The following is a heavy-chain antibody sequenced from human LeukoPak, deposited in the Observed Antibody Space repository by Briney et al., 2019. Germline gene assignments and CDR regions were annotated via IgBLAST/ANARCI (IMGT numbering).Heavy chain of an antibody. CDR2: ISGSGGST. D-gene: IGHD3-10*01. J-gene: IGHJ5*02. CDR3: AKQETVLWFGES. Sequence: GGSLRLSCAASGFTFSSYGVSWVRQAPGKGLEWVSAISGSGGSTYYADSVRGRFTISRDNSKNTLYLQMNSLRAEDTAVYYCAKQETVLWFGESWGQGTLVTVSS. V-gene: IGHV3-23*01. CDR1: GFTFSSYG.